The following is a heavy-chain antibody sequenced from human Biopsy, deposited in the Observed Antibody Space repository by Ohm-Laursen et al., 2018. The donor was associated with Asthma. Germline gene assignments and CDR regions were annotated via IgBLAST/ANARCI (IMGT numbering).Heavy chain of an antibody. CDR1: GGSISNYY. CDR3: ARDVDLRSVY. CDR2: IYYSGST. J-gene: IGHJ4*02. D-gene: IGHD2-15*01. V-gene: IGHV4-59*01. Sequence: GTLSLTCSVSGGSISNYYWSWLRQPPGKGLEWIGYIYYSGSTNYNPSLKSRVTISVDTSKNQFSLKLSSVTAADTAVYYCARDVDLRSVYWGQGTLVTVSS.